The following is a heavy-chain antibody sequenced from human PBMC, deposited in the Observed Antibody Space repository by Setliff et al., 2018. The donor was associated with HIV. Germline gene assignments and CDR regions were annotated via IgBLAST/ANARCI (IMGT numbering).Heavy chain of an antibody. CDR3: ARQGGYYSPLDY. CDR1: GGSIKNYY. V-gene: IGHV4-59*01. D-gene: IGHD3-3*01. CDR2: IYYTGSI. J-gene: IGHJ4*02. Sequence: SETLSLTCNVSGGSIKNYYWSWIRQSPGRGLEWIGNIYYTGSINYNPSLQSRLTISIDTSKNKFSLGLTSVTAEDTAVYYCARQGGYYSPLDYWVQGALVTVSS.